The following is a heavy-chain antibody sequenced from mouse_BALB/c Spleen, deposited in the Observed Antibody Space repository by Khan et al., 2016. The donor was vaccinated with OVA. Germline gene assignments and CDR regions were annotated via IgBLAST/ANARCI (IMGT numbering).Heavy chain of an antibody. V-gene: IGHV3-2*02. D-gene: IGHD2-14*01. CDR3: ARVYRGDFDC. J-gene: IGHJ2*01. CDR2: ISYSGNT. CDR1: GYSITTDYA. Sequence: EVELVESGPGLVKPSQSLSLTCTVTGYSITTDYAWNWIRQFPGNKLEWMGYISYSGNTKYNPSLKSRISITRATSKNQFFLQLKSVTTEDTARYYCARVYRGDFDCWGQGTTLTVSS.